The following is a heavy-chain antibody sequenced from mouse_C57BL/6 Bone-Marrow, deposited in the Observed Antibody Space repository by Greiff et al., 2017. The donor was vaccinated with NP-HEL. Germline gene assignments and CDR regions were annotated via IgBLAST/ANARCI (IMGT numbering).Heavy chain of an antibody. J-gene: IGHJ2*01. CDR1: GYAFSSSW. V-gene: IGHV1-82*01. Sequence: QVQLQQSGPELVKPGASVKISCKASGYAFSSSWMNWVKQRPGKGLEWIGRIYPGDGDTNYNGKFKGKATLTADKSSSTAYMQLSSLTSEDSAVYFCAREFLNFDSWGQGTTLTVSS. CDR2: IYPGDGDT. CDR3: AREFLNFDS.